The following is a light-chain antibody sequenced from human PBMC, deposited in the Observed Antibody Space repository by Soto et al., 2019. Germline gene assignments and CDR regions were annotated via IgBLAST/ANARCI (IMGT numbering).Light chain of an antibody. V-gene: IGKV3-20*01. J-gene: IGKJ1*01. CDR3: LQDYNDPWT. Sequence: EFVFTQSPCTLSLSPGERATLSCRASQTVRNNYLAWYQQKPGQAPRLLIYDASSRATGIPDRFSGSGSGTHFTLTISSLQPEDFATYYCLQDYNDPWTFGQGTKVDIK. CDR2: DAS. CDR1: QTVRNNY.